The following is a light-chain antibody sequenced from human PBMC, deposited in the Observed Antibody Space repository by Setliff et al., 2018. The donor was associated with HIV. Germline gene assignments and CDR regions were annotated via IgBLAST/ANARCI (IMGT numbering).Light chain of an antibody. CDR2: SVT. J-gene: IGLJ1*01. V-gene: IGLV2-14*03. Sequence: QSVLTQPASVSGSPGQSITISCSGTNSDIGSHDYVSWYQQHPGKAPKLIIFSVTYRPSEVSDRFSGSKSGNTASLTISGLQPEDEADYYCASHRDTNTLEVFGTGTKVTVL. CDR1: NSDIGSHDY. CDR3: ASHRDTNTLEV.